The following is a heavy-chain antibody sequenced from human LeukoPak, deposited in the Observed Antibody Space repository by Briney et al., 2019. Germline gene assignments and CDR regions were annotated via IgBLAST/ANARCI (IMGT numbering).Heavy chain of an antibody. CDR2: ISGSGGST. V-gene: IGHV3-23*01. Sequence: GGSLRLSCAASGFTFSSYAMSWVRQAPGKGLEWVSAISGSGGSTYYADSVKGRFTISRDNSKNTLYLQMNSLRAEDTAVYYCAKGWGYDFWSDYFWFDPWGQGTLVTVSS. D-gene: IGHD3-3*01. CDR1: GFTFSSYA. J-gene: IGHJ5*02. CDR3: AKGWGYDFWSDYFWFDP.